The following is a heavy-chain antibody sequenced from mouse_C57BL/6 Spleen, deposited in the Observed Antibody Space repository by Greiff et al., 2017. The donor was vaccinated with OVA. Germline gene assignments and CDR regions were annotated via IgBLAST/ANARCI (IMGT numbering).Heavy chain of an antibody. D-gene: IGHD2-13*01. V-gene: IGHV1-52*01. CDR1: GYTFTSYW. CDR2: IYPSDSET. CDR3: AVYYGGAMDY. J-gene: IGHJ4*01. Sequence: QVQLQQPGAELVRPGSSVKLSCKASGYTFTSYWMHWVKQRPIQGLEWIGNIYPSDSETHYNQKFKDKATLTVDKSSSTAYMQLSSLTSEDSAVYYCAVYYGGAMDYWGQGTSVTVSS.